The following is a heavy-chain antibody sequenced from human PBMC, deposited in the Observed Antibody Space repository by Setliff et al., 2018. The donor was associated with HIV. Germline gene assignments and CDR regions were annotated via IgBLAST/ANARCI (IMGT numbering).Heavy chain of an antibody. D-gene: IGHD2-8*02. CDR1: GYIFTVYH. CDR3: AREFSWSAFYFDS. V-gene: IGHV1-18*04. Sequence: ASVKVSCKASGYIFTVYHIHWVRQAPGQELQWMGWSHTYNGNVNYARRFRGRVTMTTDASTNTAFMELSNLRSDDTAIYYCAREFSWSAFYFDSWGQGTQVTVSS. J-gene: IGHJ4*02. CDR2: SHTYNGNV.